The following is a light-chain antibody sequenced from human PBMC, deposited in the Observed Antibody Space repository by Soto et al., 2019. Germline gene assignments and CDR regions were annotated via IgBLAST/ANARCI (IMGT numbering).Light chain of an antibody. CDR1: QNLGSS. V-gene: IGKV3-15*01. CDR3: QQYSYWPPYT. CDR2: GGS. J-gene: IGKJ2*01. Sequence: EVVMTQSPATLSASPGERVTLSCRASQNLGSSLAWYQQRPGQAPRLLLYGGSTRATGIPARFSGSGSGTEFTVTISSLQSEDFAVYYCQQYSYWPPYTFGQGTNLEFK.